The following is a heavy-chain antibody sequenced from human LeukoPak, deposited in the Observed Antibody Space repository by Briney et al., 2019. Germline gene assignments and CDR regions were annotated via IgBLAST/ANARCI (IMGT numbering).Heavy chain of an antibody. J-gene: IGHJ6*02. CDR1: GYTFTSYG. V-gene: IGHV1-18*01. Sequence: ASVKVSCKASGYTFTSYGISWVRQAPGQGLEWMGWISAYNGNTNYAQKLQGRVTMTTDTSTSTAYMELRSLRSDDTAVYYCARDNHDDFWLYYYGMDVWGQGTTVTVSS. D-gene: IGHD3-3*01. CDR2: ISAYNGNT. CDR3: ARDNHDDFWLYYYGMDV.